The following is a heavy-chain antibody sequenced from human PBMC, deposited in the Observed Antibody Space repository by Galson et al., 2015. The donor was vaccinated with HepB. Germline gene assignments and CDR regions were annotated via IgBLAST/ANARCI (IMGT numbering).Heavy chain of an antibody. CDR3: ARSPSHYYYDSSGYYPSNFDY. CDR1: GYTFTSYA. Sequence: SVKVSCKASGYTFTSYAMNWVRQAPGQGLEWMGWINTNTGNPTYARGFTGRFVFSLDTSVSTAYLQISSLKAEDTAVYYCARSPSHYYYDSSGYYPSNFDYWGQGTLVTVSS. V-gene: IGHV7-4-1*02. D-gene: IGHD3-22*01. CDR2: INTNTGNP. J-gene: IGHJ4*02.